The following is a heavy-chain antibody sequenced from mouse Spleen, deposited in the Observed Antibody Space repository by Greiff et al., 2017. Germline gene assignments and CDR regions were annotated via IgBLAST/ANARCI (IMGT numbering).Heavy chain of an antibody. J-gene: IGHJ2*01. Sequence: DVKLQESGGGLVKPGGSLKLSCAASGFAFSSYDMSWVRQTPEKRLEWVAYISSGGGSTYYPDTVKGRFTISRDNAKNTLYLQMSSLKSEDTAMYYCARHLFFDYWGQGTTLTVSS. CDR1: GFAFSSYD. CDR2: ISSGGGST. CDR3: ARHLFFDY. V-gene: IGHV5-12-1*01.